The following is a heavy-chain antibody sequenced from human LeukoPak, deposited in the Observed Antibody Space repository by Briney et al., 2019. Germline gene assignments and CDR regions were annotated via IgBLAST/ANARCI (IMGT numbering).Heavy chain of an antibody. CDR2: INRSGST. J-gene: IGHJ4*02. CDR3: ARAWGSSWSFDY. V-gene: IGHV4-34*01. D-gene: IGHD6-13*01. Sequence: PSETLSLTCAVYGGSFSGYYWSWIRQPPGKGLEWIGEINRSGSTNYNPSLKSRVTISVDTSKNQFSLKLSSVTAADTAVYYCARAWGSSWSFDYWGQGTLVTVSS. CDR1: GGSFSGYY.